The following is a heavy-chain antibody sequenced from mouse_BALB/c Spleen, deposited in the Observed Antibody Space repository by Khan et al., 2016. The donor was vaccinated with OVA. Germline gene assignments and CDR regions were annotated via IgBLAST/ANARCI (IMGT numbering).Heavy chain of an antibody. Sequence: EVQLQESGGGLVQPGGSLKLSCATAGFTFSDYYTYWFLQPPAKRMVWVAYIINGGGNTYYQDTVKGRFTITRDTAKHTLYLQLSRLRSEDTALXYAAGHGYGNGDAMDYWGQGTSVTVSS. CDR2: IINGGGNT. J-gene: IGHJ4*01. CDR1: GFTFSDYY. CDR3: AGHGYGNGDAMDY. V-gene: IGHV5-12*02. D-gene: IGHD2-10*02.